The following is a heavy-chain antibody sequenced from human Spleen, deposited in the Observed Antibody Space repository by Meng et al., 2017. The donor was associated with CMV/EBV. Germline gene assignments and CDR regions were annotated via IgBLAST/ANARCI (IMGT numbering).Heavy chain of an antibody. D-gene: IGHD5-18*01. J-gene: IGHJ4*02. Sequence: GGSLRLSCAASGFTFSSYWMSWVRQAPGKGLEWVANVKQDGGEKYYVDSVKGRFTISRDNAKNSLYLQMNSLRVEDTAVYYCARDSNPFTRYSYGLHFDYWGQGTLVTVSS. CDR3: ARDSNPFTRYSYGLHFDY. CDR1: GFTFSSYW. CDR2: VKQDGGEK. V-gene: IGHV3-7*01.